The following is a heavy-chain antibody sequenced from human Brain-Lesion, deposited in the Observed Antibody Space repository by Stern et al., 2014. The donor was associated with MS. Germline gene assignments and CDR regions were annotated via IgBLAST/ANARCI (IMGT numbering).Heavy chain of an antibody. CDR3: AKDGAGYYYDSSGAFDI. CDR1: GFTFDDYA. J-gene: IGHJ3*02. CDR2: ISWNSGSI. V-gene: IGHV3-9*01. Sequence: EVQLVESGGGLVQPGRSLRLSCAASGFTFDDYAMHWVRQAPGKGLAWLSGISWNSGSIGYADSVKGRFTISRDNAKNSLYLQMNSLRAEDTALYYCAKDGAGYYYDSSGAFDIWGQGTMVTVSS. D-gene: IGHD3-22*01.